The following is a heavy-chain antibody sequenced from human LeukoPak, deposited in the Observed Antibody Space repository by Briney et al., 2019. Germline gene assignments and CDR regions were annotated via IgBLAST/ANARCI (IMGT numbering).Heavy chain of an antibody. V-gene: IGHV3-23*01. CDR1: GFTFSSYA. CDR3: AKDDFQDFWSGYPGY. D-gene: IGHD3-3*01. J-gene: IGHJ4*02. CDR2: ISGSGGST. Sequence: GGSLRLSCAASGFTFSSYAMSWVRQAPGKELEWVSAISGSGGSTYYADSVKGRFTISRDNSKTTLYLQMNSLRAEDTAVYYCAKDDFQDFWSGYPGYWGQGTLVTVSS.